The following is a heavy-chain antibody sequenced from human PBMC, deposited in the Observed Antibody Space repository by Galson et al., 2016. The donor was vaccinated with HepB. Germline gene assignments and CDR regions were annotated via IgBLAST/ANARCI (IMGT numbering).Heavy chain of an antibody. D-gene: IGHD3-22*01. V-gene: IGHV1-18*01. CDR1: GYIFTSYG. CDR3: ARDDSSGYYFSHDAFDI. Sequence: SVKVSCKASGYIFTSYGISWVRQAPGQGLEWMGWISAYDGNTNYAQNLQGRATMTTDTSPSTAYMELRSLRSDDTAVYYGARDDSSGYYFSHDAFDIWGQGTMVTVSS. J-gene: IGHJ3*02. CDR2: ISAYDGNT.